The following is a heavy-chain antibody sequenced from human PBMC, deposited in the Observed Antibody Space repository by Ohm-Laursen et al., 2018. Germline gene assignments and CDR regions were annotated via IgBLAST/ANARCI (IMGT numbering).Heavy chain of an antibody. CDR1: GFTFSNYA. CDR3: AKNRGGSVWTYNQN. CDR2: ISASGGTS. Sequence: GSLRLSCTASGFTFSNYAMNWVRQAPGKGLEWVSAISASGGTSYYAVSVEGRFTISRDNSNNTLCLQMDSLRAEDSAVYYCAKNRGGSVWTYNQNWGQGPRVTVSS. D-gene: IGHD3/OR15-3a*01. J-gene: IGHJ1*01. V-gene: IGHV3-23*01.